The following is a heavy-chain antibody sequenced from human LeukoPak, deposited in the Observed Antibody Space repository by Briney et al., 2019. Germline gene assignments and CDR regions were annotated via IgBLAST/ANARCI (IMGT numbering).Heavy chain of an antibody. CDR2: INSNTGGT. D-gene: IGHD2-2*02. J-gene: IGHJ6*03. CDR3: ARGHYTNYYMDV. V-gene: IGHV1-2*02. CDR1: GYTFTGYY. Sequence: ASVKVSCKASGYTFTGYYMHWVRRAPGQGLEWMGWINSNTGGTNYPQKFQGRITMTRDTSTSTAYMELSRLSSDDTAVYYCARGHYTNYYMDVWGKGTTVTVSS.